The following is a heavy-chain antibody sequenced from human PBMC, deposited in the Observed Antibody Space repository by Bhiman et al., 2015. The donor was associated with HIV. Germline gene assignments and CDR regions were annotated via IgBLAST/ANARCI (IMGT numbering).Heavy chain of an antibody. Sequence: QLVESGGVVVQPGGSLRLSCAASGFIFDDYAMHWVRQAPGKGLEWVSSISSSSSYIYYADSVKGRFTISRDNAKNSLYLQMNSLRAEDTGVYNCARDQAREVNGMDVWGQGP. CDR2: ISSSSSYI. J-gene: IGHJ6*02. D-gene: IGHD3-10*01. CDR1: GFIFDDYA. CDR3: ARDQAREVNGMDV. V-gene: IGHV3-21*03.